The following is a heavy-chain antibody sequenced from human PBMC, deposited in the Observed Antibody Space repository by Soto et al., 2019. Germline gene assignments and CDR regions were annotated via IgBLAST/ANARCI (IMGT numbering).Heavy chain of an antibody. V-gene: IGHV1-18*01. D-gene: IGHD3-22*01. CDR3: ARGRPSYYDSSGYYLTP. Sequence: VPVKVSCKASGYTITSYGISWVRQAPGQGLEWMGWISAYNGNTNYAQKLQGRVTMTTDTSTSTAYMELRSLRSDDTAVYYCARGRPSYYDSSGYYLTPWGQGTLVTVSS. CDR2: ISAYNGNT. J-gene: IGHJ5*02. CDR1: GYTITSYG.